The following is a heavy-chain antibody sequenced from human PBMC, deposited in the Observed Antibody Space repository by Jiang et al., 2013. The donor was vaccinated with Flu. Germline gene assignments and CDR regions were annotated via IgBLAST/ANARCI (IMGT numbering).Heavy chain of an antibody. J-gene: IGHJ3*02. D-gene: IGHD4-23*01. CDR1: GFTFSSYA. CDR2: ISGSGGST. CDR3: AKDSPLVTQRGDAFDI. Sequence: GGSLRLSCAASGFTFSSYAMSWVRQAPGKGLEWVSAISGSGGSTYYADSVKGRFTISRDNSKNTLYLQMNSLRAEDTAVYYCAKDSPLVTQRGDAFDIWGQGTMVTVSS. V-gene: IGHV3-23*01.